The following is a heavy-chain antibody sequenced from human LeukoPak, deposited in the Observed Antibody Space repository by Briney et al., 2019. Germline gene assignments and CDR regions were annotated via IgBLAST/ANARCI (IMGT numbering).Heavy chain of an antibody. Sequence: PGGSLRLSCAASGFTFSSYAMSWVRQAPGKGREWVSGISGSGGSTYYADSVKGRFTISRDNSKNTMYLQMNSLRAEDTAVYYCAKDLATIEVTYFDHWGQGALVTVSS. CDR3: AKDLATIEVTYFDH. J-gene: IGHJ4*02. CDR2: ISGSGGST. V-gene: IGHV3-23*01. D-gene: IGHD5-12*01. CDR1: GFTFSSYA.